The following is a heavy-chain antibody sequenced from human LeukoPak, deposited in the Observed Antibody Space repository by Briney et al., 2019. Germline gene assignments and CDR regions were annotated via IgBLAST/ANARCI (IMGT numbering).Heavy chain of an antibody. V-gene: IGHV4-61*02. CDR1: GGSISSGSYY. Sequence: SETLSLTCTVSGGSISSGSYYWSWIRQPAGKGLEWSGRIYTSGSTNYNPSLKSRVTISVDTSKNQFSLKLSSVTAADTAVYYCAIAVTGIAVAGNHAFDIWGQGTMVTVSS. D-gene: IGHD6-19*01. CDR2: IYTSGST. J-gene: IGHJ3*02. CDR3: AIAVTGIAVAGNHAFDI.